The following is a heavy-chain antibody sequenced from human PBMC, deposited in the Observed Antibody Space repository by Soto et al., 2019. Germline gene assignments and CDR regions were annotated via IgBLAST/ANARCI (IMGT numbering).Heavy chain of an antibody. CDR1: GFTFSNAW. J-gene: IGHJ4*01. Sequence: EVQLVESGGGLVKPGGSLRLSCAASGFTFSNAWINWVRQAPGKGLEWVGRIKSKTDGGTTDYAAPVKGRFAISRDDSNNMVYLQMNSLKIEDTAVYYCTTDSYSTIIIVRLDYWGHGTLVTVSS. D-gene: IGHD3-22*01. CDR3: TTDSYSTIIIVRLDY. V-gene: IGHV3-15*07. CDR2: IKSKTDGGTT.